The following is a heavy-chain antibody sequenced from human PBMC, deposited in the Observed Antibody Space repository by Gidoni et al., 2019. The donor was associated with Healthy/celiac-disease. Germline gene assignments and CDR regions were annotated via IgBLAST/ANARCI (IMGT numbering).Heavy chain of an antibody. Sequence: QVQLVQSGAEVKKPGSSVKVSCKASGGTFSSHAISWVRQAPGQGLEWMGGIIPIFGTANYAQKFQGRVTITADESTSTAYMELSSLRSEDTAVYYCARLASEAARPRGYYFDYWGQGTLVTVSS. CDR2: IIPIFGTA. V-gene: IGHV1-69*01. CDR1: GGTFSSHA. CDR3: ARLASEAARPRGYYFDY. J-gene: IGHJ4*02. D-gene: IGHD6-6*01.